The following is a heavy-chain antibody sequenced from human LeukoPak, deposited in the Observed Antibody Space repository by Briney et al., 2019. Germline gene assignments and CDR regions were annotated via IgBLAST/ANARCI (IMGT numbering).Heavy chain of an antibody. CDR2: ISSSSSYI. V-gene: IGHV3-21*01. CDR1: GFTFSSYS. CDR3: ARDFGIQLWYGY. Sequence: GGSLRLSCAASGFTFSSYSMNWVRQAPGKGLEWVSSISSSSSYIYYADSVKGRFTISRDNAKNSLYLQMSSLRAEDTAVYYCARDFGIQLWYGYWGQGTLVTVSS. J-gene: IGHJ4*02. D-gene: IGHD5-18*01.